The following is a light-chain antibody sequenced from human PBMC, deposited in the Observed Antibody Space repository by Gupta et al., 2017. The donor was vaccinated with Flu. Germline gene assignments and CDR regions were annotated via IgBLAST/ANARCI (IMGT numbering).Light chain of an antibody. CDR2: GAS. CDR3: QQYNNWPPIT. V-gene: IGKV3-15*01. CDR1: QSVTTN. Sequence: ERVTLSCRASQSVTTNLAWYQQNPGQAPRLLIYGASTRATGIPARFSGSGSGTEFTLTISSLQSEDFAVYYCQQYNNWPPITFGQGTRREIK. J-gene: IGKJ5*01.